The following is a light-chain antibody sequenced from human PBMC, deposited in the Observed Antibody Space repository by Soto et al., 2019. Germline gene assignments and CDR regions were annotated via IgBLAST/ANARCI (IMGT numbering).Light chain of an antibody. Sequence: EIVLTQSPGTLSLSPGERATLSCRASQSVSSSYLAWYQQKPGQAPRLLIYGASIRATGIPDRFSGSGSGTVFTLTISRLEPEDFAVYYCQQYGSSPPYTFGQGTKLEIK. CDR2: GAS. J-gene: IGKJ2*01. V-gene: IGKV3-20*01. CDR3: QQYGSSPPYT. CDR1: QSVSSSY.